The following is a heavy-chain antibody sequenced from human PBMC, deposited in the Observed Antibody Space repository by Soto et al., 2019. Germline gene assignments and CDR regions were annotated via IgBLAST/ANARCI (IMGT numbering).Heavy chain of an antibody. CDR2: IYYSGST. Sequence: SETLSLTCTVSGGSISSYYWSWIRQPPGKGLEWIGYIYYSGSTNCNPSLKSRVTISVDTSKNQFSLSLKLSSVTAADTAVYYCARVYGHYLDYWGQGTLVTVSS. V-gene: IGHV4-59*01. D-gene: IGHD4-17*01. J-gene: IGHJ4*02. CDR1: GGSISSYY. CDR3: ARVYGHYLDY.